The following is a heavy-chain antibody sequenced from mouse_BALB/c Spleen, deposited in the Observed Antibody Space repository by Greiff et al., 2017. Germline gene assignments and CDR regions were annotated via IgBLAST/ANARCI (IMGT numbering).Heavy chain of an antibody. CDR2: ILPGSGST. J-gene: IGHJ2*01. Sequence: VQLQQSGAELMKPGASVKISCKATGYTFSSYWIEWVKQRPGHGLEWIGEILPGSGSTNYNEKFKGKATFTADTSSNTAYMQLSSLTSEDSAVYYCARGPYYYGTGYYFDYWGQGTTLTVSS. CDR3: ARGPYYYGTGYYFDY. D-gene: IGHD1-1*01. CDR1: GYTFSSYW. V-gene: IGHV1-9*01.